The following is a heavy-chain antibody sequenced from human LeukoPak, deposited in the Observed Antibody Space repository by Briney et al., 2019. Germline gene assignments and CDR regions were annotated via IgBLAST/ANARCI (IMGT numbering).Heavy chain of an antibody. CDR3: ALALYYYNSSGYYPFDH. D-gene: IGHD3-22*01. CDR2: MNSNSGNT. J-gene: IGHJ4*02. V-gene: IGHV1-8*01. Sequence: ASVKVSCKASVYTFRGYDINWVRQATGQGLEWMGWMNSNSGNTGYAQKFQGRVTMTRSNSISTAYMELSSLRSEDTAVYYCALALYYYNSSGYYPFDHWGQGTVVTVSS. CDR1: VYTFRGYD.